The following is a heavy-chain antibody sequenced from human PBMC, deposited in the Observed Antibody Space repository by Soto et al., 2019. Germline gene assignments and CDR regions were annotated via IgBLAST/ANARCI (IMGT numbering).Heavy chain of an antibody. Sequence: QVQLVQSGGGVVQPGRSLRLSCAASGFNFNTYFMHWVRQAPGKGLEWVAMIFPNGRDKEYADSVKGLFTISRDNSNNCTYLQTDSLRPVDTSVYDCARDDEQGSNCDLAYWGQGALVTVFS. CDR3: ARDDEQGSNCDLAY. CDR2: IFPNGRDK. D-gene: IGHD7-27*01. J-gene: IGHJ4*02. V-gene: IGHV3-30*13. CDR1: GFNFNTYF.